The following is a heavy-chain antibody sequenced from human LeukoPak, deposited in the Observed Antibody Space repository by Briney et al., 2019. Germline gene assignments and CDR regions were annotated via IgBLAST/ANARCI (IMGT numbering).Heavy chain of an antibody. CDR3: AKDSSSASFYFDY. D-gene: IGHD6-13*01. CDR2: ISGGDDST. CDR1: GFTFSDHY. V-gene: IGHV3-23*01. J-gene: IGHJ4*02. Sequence: GGSLRLSCAASGFTFSDHYMDWVRQAPGKGLEWVSGISGGDDSTYYADSVKGRFTISRDNSKNMMFLQMNSLRADEDTAVYYCAKDSSSASFYFDYWGQGTLVTVSS.